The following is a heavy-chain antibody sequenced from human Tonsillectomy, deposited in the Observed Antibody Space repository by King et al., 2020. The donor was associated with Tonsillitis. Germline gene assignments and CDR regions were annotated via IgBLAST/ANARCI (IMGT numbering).Heavy chain of an antibody. CDR1: GGSISPNNHN. V-gene: IGHV4-39*07. J-gene: IGHJ4*02. CDR3: GRLAPYAANGHHYRDY. D-gene: IGHD4/OR15-4a*01. CDR2: VHHNGNT. Sequence: QLQESGPGLVKPSETLSLTCTVYGGSISPNNHNWAWIRQSPGKGLEWIATVHHNGNTEYNPSLASRVTISFDTSKNQFSLRVNSVTAADTAVYYCGRLAPYAANGHHYRDYWGQGTPVTVSS.